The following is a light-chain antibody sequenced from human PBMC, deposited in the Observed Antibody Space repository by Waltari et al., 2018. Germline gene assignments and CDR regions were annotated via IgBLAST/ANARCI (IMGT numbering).Light chain of an antibody. J-gene: IGLJ2*01. CDR3: AAWDDSLRVV. CDR1: SSNIGSNY. Sequence: QSVLTQPPSASGTPGQRVTISCSGSSSNIGSNYVYWYQQLPGTAPKLLIYTNNQRPTGVPDRVSGSKSGTSASLAITGLRSEDEADYYCAAWDDSLRVVVGGGTKLTVL. CDR2: TNN. V-gene: IGLV1-47*01.